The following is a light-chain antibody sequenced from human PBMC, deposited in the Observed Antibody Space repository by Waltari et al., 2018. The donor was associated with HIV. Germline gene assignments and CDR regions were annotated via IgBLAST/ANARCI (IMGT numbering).Light chain of an antibody. Sequence: EIVLTQSPGTLSLSPGERVILSCRASQSVSSHYLAWFQQKPGQPPRLLIYATSNRAPDIPERFSGSGSGTDFTLTITRLEPEDFAVYYCHQYGTSPPITFGQGTRLEIK. CDR3: HQYGTSPPIT. CDR2: ATS. J-gene: IGKJ5*01. CDR1: QSVSSHY. V-gene: IGKV3-20*01.